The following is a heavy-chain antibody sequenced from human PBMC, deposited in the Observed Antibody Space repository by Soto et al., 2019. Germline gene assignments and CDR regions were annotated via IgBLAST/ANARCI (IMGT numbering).Heavy chain of an antibody. J-gene: IGHJ4*02. CDR3: ARVSGIAVAEV. Sequence: QVKLVQSGAEVKKPGASVKVSCKASGYTFTSYAMHWVRQAPGQRLEWMGWINAGNGNTKYSQKFQGRVTITRDTSASTAYMELSSLRSEDTAVFYCARVSGIAVAEVWGQGTLVTVSS. V-gene: IGHV1-3*01. CDR1: GYTFTSYA. CDR2: INAGNGNT. D-gene: IGHD6-19*01.